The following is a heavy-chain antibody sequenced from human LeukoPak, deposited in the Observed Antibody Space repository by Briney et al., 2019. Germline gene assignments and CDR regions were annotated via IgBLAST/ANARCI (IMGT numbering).Heavy chain of an antibody. CDR1: GYTFTSYY. V-gene: IGHV1-18*04. CDR2: ISAYNGNT. D-gene: IGHD3-10*02. CDR3: ARAGVRGVIITNGS. Sequence: ASVKVSCKASGYTFTSYYMHWVRQAPGQGLEWMGWISAYNGNTNYAQKLQGRVTMTTDTSTSTVYMELSSLRSDDTAVYYCARAGVRGVIITNGSWGQGTLVTVSS. J-gene: IGHJ5*02.